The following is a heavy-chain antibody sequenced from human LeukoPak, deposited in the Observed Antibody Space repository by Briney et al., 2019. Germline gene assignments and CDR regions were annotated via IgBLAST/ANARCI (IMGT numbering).Heavy chain of an antibody. Sequence: ASVKVSCKASGHSFTSNFWHWVRQAPGQGLEWMAVLNPRDSDTTYAQKFQGRITMTRDMSTGTAYMELSSLRSEDTAVYYCAGETDAFDYWGQGTLVTVSS. CDR3: AGETDAFDY. V-gene: IGHV1-46*03. J-gene: IGHJ4*02. CDR2: LNPRDSDT. CDR1: GHSFTSNF.